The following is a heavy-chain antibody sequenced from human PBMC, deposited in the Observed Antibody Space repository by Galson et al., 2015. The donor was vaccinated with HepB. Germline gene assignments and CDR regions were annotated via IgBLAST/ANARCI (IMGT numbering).Heavy chain of an antibody. CDR2: ISGSGGST. CDR3: ARELGGLRSFDY. V-gene: IGHV3-23*01. J-gene: IGHJ4*02. CDR1: GFTFSSYA. Sequence: SLRLSCAASGFTFSSYAMSWVRQAPGKGLEWVSAISGSGGSTYYADSVKGRFTISRDNSKNTLYLQMNSLRAEDTAVYYYARELGGLRSFDYWGQGTLVTVSS. D-gene: IGHD5-12*01.